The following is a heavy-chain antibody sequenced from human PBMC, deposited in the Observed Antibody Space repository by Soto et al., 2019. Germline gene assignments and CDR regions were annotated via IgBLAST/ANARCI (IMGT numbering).Heavy chain of an antibody. D-gene: IGHD6-13*01. CDR1: GITFSSEG. J-gene: IGHJ4*01. CDR3: AVIRSNWYPYKFHH. V-gene: IGHV3-23*01. Sequence: PGGSLRLSCAASGITFSSEGMTWVRQARGRGLEWVSGISGSGVSTYYADSVKGRFIISRDNSKNTLFLQMNSLRADDTAVYYCAVIRSNWYPYKFHHWGQGTLVTVSS. CDR2: ISGSGVST.